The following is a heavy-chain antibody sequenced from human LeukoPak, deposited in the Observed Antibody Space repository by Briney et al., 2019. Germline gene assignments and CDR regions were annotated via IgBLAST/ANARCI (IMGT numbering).Heavy chain of an antibody. CDR2: IGTAGDT. Sequence: SGVSLRLSCAASGFTFSSYDMHWVREVTGKGLEWGSVIGTAGDTYYPGFVKGRFTISREHAQDSLVLQKNRLRVGDTAVYYCARELSRQGYSYGFDYWGQGVLVTVSS. D-gene: IGHD5-18*01. J-gene: IGHJ4*02. CDR1: GFTFSSYD. CDR3: ARELSRQGYSYGFDY. V-gene: IGHV3-13*04.